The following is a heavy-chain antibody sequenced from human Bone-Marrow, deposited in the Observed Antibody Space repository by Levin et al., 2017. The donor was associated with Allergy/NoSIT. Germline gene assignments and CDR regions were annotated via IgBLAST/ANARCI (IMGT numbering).Heavy chain of an antibody. Sequence: GASVKVSCKASGYSFTGYYIHWVRQAPGQGLEWMGWINPNTGSTNFAQKFQGRVTMTRDPSISTAYMELSRLRFDDAAVYFCARRGTSSWYKSDAFDIWGQGTEVTVSS. CDR3: ARRGTSSWYKSDAFDI. CDR1: GYSFTGYY. D-gene: IGHD6-13*01. CDR2: INPNTGST. V-gene: IGHV1-2*02. J-gene: IGHJ3*02.